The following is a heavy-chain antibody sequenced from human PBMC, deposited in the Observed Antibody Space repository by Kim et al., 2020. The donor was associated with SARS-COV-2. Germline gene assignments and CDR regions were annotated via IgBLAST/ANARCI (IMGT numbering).Heavy chain of an antibody. D-gene: IGHD6-19*01. Sequence: SETLSLTCTVSGGSVSSGSYYWSWIRQPPGKGLEWIGYIYYSGSTNYNPSLKSRVTISVDTSKNQFSLKLSSVTAADTAVYYCARGGYSSGWRGVYYYYYYCMDVWGQGTTVTVSS. J-gene: IGHJ6*02. CDR2: IYYSGST. V-gene: IGHV4-61*01. CDR1: GGSVSSGSYY. CDR3: ARGGYSSGWRGVYYYYYYCMDV.